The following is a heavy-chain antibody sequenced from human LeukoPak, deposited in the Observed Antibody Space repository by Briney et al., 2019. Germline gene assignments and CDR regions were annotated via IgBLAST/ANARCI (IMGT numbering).Heavy chain of an antibody. D-gene: IGHD3-22*01. Sequence: GGSLRLSCAASGFTFSSYAMHWVRQAPGKGLEWVAVISYDGSNKYYADSVKGRFTISRDNSKNTLYLQMNSLRAEDTAVYYCARDYDSSGYYNYWGQGTLVTVSS. CDR1: GFTFSSYA. J-gene: IGHJ4*02. CDR2: ISYDGSNK. V-gene: IGHV3-30-3*01. CDR3: ARDYDSSGYYNY.